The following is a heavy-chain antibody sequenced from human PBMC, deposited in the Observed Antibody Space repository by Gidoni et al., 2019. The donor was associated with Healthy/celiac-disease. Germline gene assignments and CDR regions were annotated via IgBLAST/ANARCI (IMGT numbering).Heavy chain of an antibody. J-gene: IGHJ3*02. D-gene: IGHD3-3*01. CDR1: GYTFTSYD. CDR3: ARAPLFYDFWSGYRGSDAFDI. V-gene: IGHV1-8*01. Sequence: QVQLVQSGAEVKKPGASVKVSCKASGYTFTSYDINWVRQATGQGLEWMGWMNPNSGNTGYAQKFQGRVTMTRNTSISTAYMELSSLRSEDTAVYYCARAPLFYDFWSGYRGSDAFDIWGQGTMVTVSS. CDR2: MNPNSGNT.